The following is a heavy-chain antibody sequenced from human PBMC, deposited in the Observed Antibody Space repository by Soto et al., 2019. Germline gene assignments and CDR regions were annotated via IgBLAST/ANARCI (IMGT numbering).Heavy chain of an antibody. CDR2: ISAYNGNT. Sequence: GASVKVSCKASGYTFTSYGISWVRQAPGQGLEWMGWISAYNGNTNYAQKLQGRVTMTTDTSTSTAYMELRSLRSDDTAVYYCARDDYIVGYCSGGSCYPHRYYYYGMDVWGQGTTVTAP. D-gene: IGHD2-15*01. CDR3: ARDDYIVGYCSGGSCYPHRYYYYGMDV. V-gene: IGHV1-18*01. J-gene: IGHJ6*02. CDR1: GYTFTSYG.